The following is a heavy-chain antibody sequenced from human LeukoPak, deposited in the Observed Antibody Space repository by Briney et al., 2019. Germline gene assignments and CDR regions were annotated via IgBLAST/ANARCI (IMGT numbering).Heavy chain of an antibody. CDR3: ARAPYSSSPRGDFDY. J-gene: IGHJ4*02. D-gene: IGHD6-6*01. V-gene: IGHV1-46*01. CDR1: GYTFTGYY. Sequence: ASVKVSCKASGYTFTGYYMHWVRQAPGPGLEWMGIINPSGGSTSYAQKFQGIVTMTRDMSTSTSYMQLSSLRSDDTAVYYCARAPYSSSPRGDFDYWGQGTLVTVSS. CDR2: INPSGGST.